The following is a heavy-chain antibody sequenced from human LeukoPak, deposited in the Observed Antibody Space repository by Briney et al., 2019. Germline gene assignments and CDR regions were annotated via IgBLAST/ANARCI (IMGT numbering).Heavy chain of an antibody. Sequence: GASVKVSCKASGYTFTGYYMHWVRQAPGQRLEWMGWINPNSGGTNYAQKFQGRVTMTRDTSISTAYMELSRLRSDDTAVYYCARDYSAVAGEYYVDYWGQGTLVTVS. V-gene: IGHV1-2*02. J-gene: IGHJ4*02. CDR2: INPNSGGT. D-gene: IGHD6-19*01. CDR3: ARDYSAVAGEYYVDY. CDR1: GYTFTGYY.